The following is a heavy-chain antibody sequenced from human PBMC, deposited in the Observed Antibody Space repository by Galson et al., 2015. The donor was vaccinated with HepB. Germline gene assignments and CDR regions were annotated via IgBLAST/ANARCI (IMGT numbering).Heavy chain of an antibody. V-gene: IGHV3-64*01. D-gene: IGHD1-26*01. J-gene: IGHJ6*02. Sequence: SLRLSCAASGFTFSSYAMHWVRQAPGKGLEYVSAISSNGGSTYYANSVKGRFTISRDNSKNTLYLQMGSLRAEDMAVYYCARDRRGYYYYGMDVWGQGTTVTVSS. CDR2: ISSNGGST. CDR1: GFTFSSYA. CDR3: ARDRRGYYYYGMDV.